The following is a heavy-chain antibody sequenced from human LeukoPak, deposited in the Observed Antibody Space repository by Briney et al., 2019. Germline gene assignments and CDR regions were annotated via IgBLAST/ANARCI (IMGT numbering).Heavy chain of an antibody. CDR3: ARDVGDFSGYADY. Sequence: PGGSLRLSCAASGFTFSSHEMNWVRQAPGKGLEWVSYISSSGSTIYYADSVQGRFTISRDNSTNSLSLQMNSLRAEDTAVYYCARDVGDFSGYADYWGQGTLVTVS. CDR1: GFTFSSHE. D-gene: IGHD3-22*01. V-gene: IGHV3-48*03. J-gene: IGHJ4*02. CDR2: ISSSGSTI.